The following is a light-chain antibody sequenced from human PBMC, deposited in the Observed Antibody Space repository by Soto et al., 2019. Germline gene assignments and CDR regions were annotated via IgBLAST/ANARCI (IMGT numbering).Light chain of an antibody. Sequence: EIVWAQSPGTLSLSPGQRDTFACRSSQSVSSSYLAWYQQKPGQAPRLLIYGASSRATGIPDRFSGSGSGTDFTLTISRLEPEDFAVYYCQQYGSSPRTFGQGTKVDI. J-gene: IGKJ1*01. CDR3: QQYGSSPRT. CDR2: GAS. CDR1: QSVSSSY. V-gene: IGKV3-20*01.